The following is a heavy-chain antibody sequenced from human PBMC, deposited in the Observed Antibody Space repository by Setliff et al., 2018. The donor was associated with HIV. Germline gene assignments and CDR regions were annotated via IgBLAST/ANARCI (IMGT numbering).Heavy chain of an antibody. D-gene: IGHD6-6*01. Sequence: GGSLRLSCAASGFTFSSYSMNWVRQAPGKGLEWVSSISSSSSTSYADSVKGRFTISRDNSKNTLYLQMNSLRAEDTAVYYCAKDPEYSSSYYFFYMDVWGKGTTVTVSS. J-gene: IGHJ6*03. CDR1: GFTFSSYS. CDR3: AKDPEYSSSYYFFYMDV. CDR2: ISSSSST. V-gene: IGHV3-21*01.